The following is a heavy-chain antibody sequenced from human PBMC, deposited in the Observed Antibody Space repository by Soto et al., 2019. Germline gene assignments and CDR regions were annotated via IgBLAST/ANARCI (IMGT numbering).Heavy chain of an antibody. CDR3: ARGRNYDFWSGYYALFDH. CDR1: GGSFSGYY. J-gene: IGHJ4*02. Sequence: SETLSLTCAVYGGSFSGYYWSWIRQPPGKGLEWIGEINHSGSTNYNPSLKSRVTISVDTSKNQFSLKLSSVTAADTAVYYCARGRNYDFWSGYYALFDHWGQGTLVTVSS. CDR2: INHSGST. V-gene: IGHV4-34*01. D-gene: IGHD3-3*01.